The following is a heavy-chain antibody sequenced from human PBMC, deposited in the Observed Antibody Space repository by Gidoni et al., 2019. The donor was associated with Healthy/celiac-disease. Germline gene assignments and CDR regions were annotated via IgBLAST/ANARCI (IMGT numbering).Heavy chain of an antibody. CDR2: SYYSGST. V-gene: IGHV4-59*01. CDR1: GGSISSSY. D-gene: IGHD3-22*01. Sequence: QVQLQESGPGLVKPSETLSLTCTVSGGSISSSYWRWIRQPPGKGLEWIGYSYYSGSTNYNPSLKSRVTISVDTSKNQFSLKLSSVTVADTAVYYCARDRYDSSGYYSGWFDPWGQGTLVTVSS. J-gene: IGHJ5*02. CDR3: ARDRYDSSGYYSGWFDP.